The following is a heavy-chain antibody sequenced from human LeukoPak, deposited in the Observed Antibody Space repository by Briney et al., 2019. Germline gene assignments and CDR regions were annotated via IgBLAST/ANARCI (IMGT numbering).Heavy chain of an antibody. CDR2: INPSGGST. D-gene: IGHD4-23*01. J-gene: IGHJ4*02. Sequence: GASVKVSCKASGYTFTIYYMHWVRQAPGQGLEWMGIINPSGGSTSYAQKFQGRVTMTRDTSTSTVYMELSSLRSEDTAVYYCASDPNGGNPLHYWGQGTLVTVSS. V-gene: IGHV1-46*01. CDR3: ASDPNGGNPLHY. CDR1: GYTFTIYY.